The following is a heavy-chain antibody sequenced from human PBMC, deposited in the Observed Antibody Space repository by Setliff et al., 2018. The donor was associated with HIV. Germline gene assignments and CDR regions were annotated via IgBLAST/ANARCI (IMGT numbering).Heavy chain of an antibody. Sequence: SDTLSLTCSVSGGSISSSTYYWGWIRQPPGKGLEWIGDIFYTGSTYYNPSLKSRVAISVDTSENQFSLKLNSVTAADTAVYYCARRGRDGVFIMFATGFDPWGQGALVTVSS. J-gene: IGHJ5*02. CDR3: ARRGRDGVFIMFATGFDP. D-gene: IGHD2-8*01. V-gene: IGHV4-39*01. CDR2: IFYTGST. CDR1: GGSISSSTYY.